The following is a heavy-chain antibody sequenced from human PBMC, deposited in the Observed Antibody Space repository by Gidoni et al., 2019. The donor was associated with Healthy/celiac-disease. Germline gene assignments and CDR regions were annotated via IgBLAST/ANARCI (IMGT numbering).Heavy chain of an antibody. CDR3: ARDWGLRGTVTPDY. D-gene: IGHD4-17*01. Sequence: EVQLVESGGGLVKPGGSLRLSCAASGFTFSTYSMNWVRQAPGKGLEWVSLITSSSSYIYYADSVKGRFTISRDNAKNSLYLQMNSLRAEDTAVYYCARDWGLRGTVTPDYWGQGTLVTVSS. CDR1: GFTFSTYS. J-gene: IGHJ4*02. CDR2: ITSSSSYI. V-gene: IGHV3-21*01.